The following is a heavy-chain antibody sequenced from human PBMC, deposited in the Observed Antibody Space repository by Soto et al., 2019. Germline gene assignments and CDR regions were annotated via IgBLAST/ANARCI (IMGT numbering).Heavy chain of an antibody. J-gene: IGHJ6*02. CDR2: IYYSGST. D-gene: IGHD6-13*01. CDR1: GGSTSSYY. Sequence: PSETLSLTCTVSGGSTSSYYWSWIRQPPGKGLEWIGYIYYSGSTNYNPSLKSRVTISVDTSKNQFSLKLSSVTAADTAVYYCARAAIAAAGRSYYGMDVWGQGTTVTVSS. V-gene: IGHV4-59*01. CDR3: ARAAIAAAGRSYYGMDV.